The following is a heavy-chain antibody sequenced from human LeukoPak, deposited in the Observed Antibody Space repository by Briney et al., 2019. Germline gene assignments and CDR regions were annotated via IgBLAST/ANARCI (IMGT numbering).Heavy chain of an antibody. CDR3: ARGPLYYDILTGYYTEVGAFDI. Sequence: ASVKVSCKASGHTFTSDGISCVRQAPGQGLEWMGWISAYNGNANYAQKLQGRVTMTTDTSTSTAYMELRSLRSDDTAVYYCARGPLYYDILTGYYTEVGAFDIWGQGTMVTVTS. V-gene: IGHV1-18*04. CDR2: ISAYNGNA. CDR1: GHTFTSDG. D-gene: IGHD3-9*01. J-gene: IGHJ3*02.